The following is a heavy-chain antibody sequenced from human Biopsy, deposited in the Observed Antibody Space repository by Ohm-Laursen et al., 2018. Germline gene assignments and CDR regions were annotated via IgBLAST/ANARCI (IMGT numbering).Heavy chain of an antibody. V-gene: IGHV1-2*02. Sequence: AASVKVSCKPSGYTFTGYHVHWVRQAPGQGLEWMGWINAKTGDTNCAQKFQGRVTMTRDTSISTAYVDLSSLRSDDTAVYYCTRGGYYYDSLAYYYWFDPWGQGTLVTVSS. CDR3: TRGGYYYDSLAYYYWFDP. J-gene: IGHJ5*02. CDR2: INAKTGDT. D-gene: IGHD3-22*01. CDR1: GYTFTGYH.